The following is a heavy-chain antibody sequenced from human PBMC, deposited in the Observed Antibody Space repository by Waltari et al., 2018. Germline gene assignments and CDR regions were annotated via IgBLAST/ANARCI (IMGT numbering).Heavy chain of an antibody. Sequence: QVQLVQSGAEVKKPGSSVKVSCKASGGTFSSYAISWVRQAPGQGLEWMGRIIPIFGTANYAQKFQGRVTITADKSTSTAYMELSSLRSEDTAVYYCARGGGDSSGYYPPDLDYWGQGTLVTVSS. V-gene: IGHV1-69*13. CDR1: GGTFSSYA. CDR2: IIPIFGTA. D-gene: IGHD3-22*01. J-gene: IGHJ4*02. CDR3: ARGGGDSSGYYPPDLDY.